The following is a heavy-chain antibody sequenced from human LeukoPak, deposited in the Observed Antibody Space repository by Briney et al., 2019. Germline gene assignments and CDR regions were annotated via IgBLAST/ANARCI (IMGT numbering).Heavy chain of an antibody. Sequence: ASVKVSCKASGGTFSSYAISWVRQAPGQGLEWMGGIILIFGTANYAQKFQGRVTITADESTSTAYMELSSLRSEDTAVYYCRVVDANYYYYGMDVWGQGTTVTVSS. CDR3: RVVDANYYYYGMDV. J-gene: IGHJ6*02. D-gene: IGHD3-22*01. CDR1: GGTFSSYA. CDR2: IILIFGTA. V-gene: IGHV1-69*01.